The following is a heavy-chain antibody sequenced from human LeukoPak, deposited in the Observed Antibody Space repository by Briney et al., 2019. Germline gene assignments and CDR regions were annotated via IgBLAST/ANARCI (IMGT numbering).Heavy chain of an antibody. J-gene: IGHJ6*02. D-gene: IGHD3-10*01. CDR2: ISGSGGST. Sequence: GRSLRLSCAASGFTFSSYAMNWVRQAPGKGLEWVSVISGSGGSTYYADSVKGRFTISRDNSKNTLYLQMNSLRAEDTAVYYCAKAPWDSGSYYRPYYYAMDVWGQGTTVTVSS. CDR1: GFTFSSYA. CDR3: AKAPWDSGSYYRPYYYAMDV. V-gene: IGHV3-23*01.